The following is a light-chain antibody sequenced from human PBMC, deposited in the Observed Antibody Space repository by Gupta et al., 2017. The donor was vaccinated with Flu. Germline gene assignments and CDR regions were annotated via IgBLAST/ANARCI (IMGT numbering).Light chain of an antibody. CDR1: QSLLQSHGYSY. V-gene: IGKV2-28*01. Sequence: TPGQSASISCKVSQSLLQSHGYSYLKWYLQQPGQSAPILIYLGSHRAPGVPDRFSGSGSGTAFTLNISRVEAADVGVSYCMQHVHNFSRTFGQGTKVEIK. CDR3: MQHVHNFSRT. CDR2: LGS. J-gene: IGKJ1*01.